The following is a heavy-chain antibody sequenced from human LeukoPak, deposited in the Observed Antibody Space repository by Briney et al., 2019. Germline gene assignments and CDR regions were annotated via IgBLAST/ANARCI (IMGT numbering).Heavy chain of an antibody. Sequence: GGSLRLSCAASGFTFDDYAMHWVRQAPGKGLEWVSGISWNSGSIGYADSVKGRFTISRDNAKNSLYLQMYSLRAEDTALYYCAKGSQQLVSDYFDYWGQGTLVTVSS. CDR3: AKGSQQLVSDYFDY. D-gene: IGHD6-6*01. J-gene: IGHJ4*02. V-gene: IGHV3-9*01. CDR2: ISWNSGSI. CDR1: GFTFDDYA.